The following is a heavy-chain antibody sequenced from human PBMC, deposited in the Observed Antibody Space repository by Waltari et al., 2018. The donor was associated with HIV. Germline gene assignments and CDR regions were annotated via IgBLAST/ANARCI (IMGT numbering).Heavy chain of an antibody. V-gene: IGHV1-69*01. J-gene: IGHJ5*02. CDR1: GGTFSPYA. CDR2: IIPLFGTA. Sequence: QVLLVQSGADVKKPGSAVKVSCKAPGGTFSPYAVRWVLQAPGQALEWMGGIIPLFGTANYAQKFQDRVTITADDSTTTVYMELSSLRSDDTAVYYCAQEKGSVVVPAEFDPWGQGTLVTVSS. CDR3: AQEKGSVVVPAEFDP. D-gene: IGHD2-2*01.